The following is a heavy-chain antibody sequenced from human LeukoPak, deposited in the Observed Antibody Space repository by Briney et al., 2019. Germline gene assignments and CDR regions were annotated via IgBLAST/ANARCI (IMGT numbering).Heavy chain of an antibody. CDR3: AKTGMAGAGTGD. V-gene: IGHV3-23*01. CDR1: GFTFNSYA. D-gene: IGHD6-13*01. J-gene: IGHJ4*02. CDR2: ISGSGGST. Sequence: GGSLRLSCAASGFTFNSYAMSWVRQAPGKGLEWVSAISGSGGSTYYADSVKGQFTISRDNSKNTLYMQMNSLRAEDTAVYYCAKTGMAGAGTGDWGQGTLVTV.